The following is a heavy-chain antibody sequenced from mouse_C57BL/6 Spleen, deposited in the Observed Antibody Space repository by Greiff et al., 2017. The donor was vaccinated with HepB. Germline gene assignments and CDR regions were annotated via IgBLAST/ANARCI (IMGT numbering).Heavy chain of an antibody. V-gene: IGHV1-64*01. Sequence: VQLQQPGAELVKPGASVKLSCKASGYTFTSYWMHWVKQRPGQGLEWIGMIHPNSGSTNYNEKFKSKATLTVDKSSSTAYMQLSSLTSEDSAVYYCARSLDYYGSSYCAMDYWGQGTSVTVSS. CDR2: IHPNSGST. CDR1: GYTFTSYW. CDR3: ARSLDYYGSSYCAMDY. J-gene: IGHJ4*01. D-gene: IGHD1-1*01.